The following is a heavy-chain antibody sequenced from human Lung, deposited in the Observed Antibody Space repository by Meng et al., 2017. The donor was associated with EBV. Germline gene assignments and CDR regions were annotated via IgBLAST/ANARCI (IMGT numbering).Heavy chain of an antibody. Sequence: KESCPTLVKPTQTLTLTCTFTGFSLRSSGVVVGWIRQPPGKALEWLALIYWDDDKRYSPSLKSRLTITKDTSKNQVVLTMTNMDPVDAATYYCAHIIAARPFDYWGQGTLVTVSS. J-gene: IGHJ4*02. V-gene: IGHV2-5*02. D-gene: IGHD6-6*01. CDR2: IYWDDDK. CDR1: GFSLRSSGVV. CDR3: AHIIAARPFDY.